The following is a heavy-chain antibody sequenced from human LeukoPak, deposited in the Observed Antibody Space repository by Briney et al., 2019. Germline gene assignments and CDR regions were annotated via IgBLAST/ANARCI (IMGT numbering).Heavy chain of an antibody. V-gene: IGHV3-49*03. J-gene: IGHJ1*01. CDR1: GFTFGDYP. CDR2: IRSKAYHETT. CDR3: TRPQNYYGSGSYYDFQH. D-gene: IGHD3-10*01. Sequence: GGSLRLSCTASGFTFGDYPMSWFRQAPGKGLEWVGFIRSKAYHETTEYAASVKGRCTISRDNSKSIAYLQMNSLKTEDTAVYYCTRPQNYYGSGSYYDFQHWGQGTLVTVSS.